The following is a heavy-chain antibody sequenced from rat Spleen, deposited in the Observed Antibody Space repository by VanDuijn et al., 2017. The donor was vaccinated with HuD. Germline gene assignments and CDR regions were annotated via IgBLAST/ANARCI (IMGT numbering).Heavy chain of an antibody. J-gene: IGHJ2*01. CDR2: IIYDGSRT. V-gene: IGHV5-17*01. Sequence: EVQLVESGGGLVQPGRSLKLSCAASGFTFSDYVMAWVRQAPKKGLEWVATIIYDGSRTYYRDSVKGRFTISRDIARSTLYLQMNSLRSADTATYYCTRNWDYWGQGVMVTVSS. D-gene: IGHD5-1*01. CDR1: GFTFSDYV. CDR3: TRNWDY.